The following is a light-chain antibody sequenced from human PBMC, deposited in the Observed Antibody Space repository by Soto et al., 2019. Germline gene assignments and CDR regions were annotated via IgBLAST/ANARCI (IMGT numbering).Light chain of an antibody. Sequence: QSVLTQPASVSGSPGQSITIFCSGTSSDVGAYKFVSWYRHHPGKAPQVMIYEVSNRPSGVSNRFSGSKSGNTASLTISGLQLEDEGDYYCSSYASTSTPWVFGGGTKLTVL. CDR2: EVS. V-gene: IGLV2-14*01. CDR1: SSDVGAYKF. J-gene: IGLJ3*02. CDR3: SSYASTSTPWV.